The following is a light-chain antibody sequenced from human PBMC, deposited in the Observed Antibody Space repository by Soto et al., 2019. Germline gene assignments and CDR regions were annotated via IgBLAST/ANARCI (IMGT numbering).Light chain of an antibody. Sequence: DIQMTQSPSSLSASVGDRVTITCRASQNIRSYVNWYQQKAGKAPNLLIYAAASLQSGVPSRFRGFGAGTDFTLTISSLQSEDFAVYYCQQYNNWPPYTFGQGTKVDIK. V-gene: IGKV1-16*01. CDR3: QQYNNWPPYT. CDR1: QNIRSY. CDR2: AAA. J-gene: IGKJ2*01.